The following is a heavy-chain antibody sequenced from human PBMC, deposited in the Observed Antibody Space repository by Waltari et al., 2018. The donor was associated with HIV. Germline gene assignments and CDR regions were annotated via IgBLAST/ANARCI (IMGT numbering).Heavy chain of an antibody. CDR1: GFTFSNYD. Sequence: EVQLVESGGGLVQPGGSLRLSCVASGFTFSNYDMHWVRQVTGKGLEWVSGIGIAGDTYYPDSVKGRFTISRENVKNSLYLQMSSLRAGDTAVYYCARSPVSDYYYYMDVWGRGTTVTVSS. CDR2: IGIAGDT. CDR3: ARSPVSDYYYYMDV. D-gene: IGHD4-17*01. J-gene: IGHJ6*03. V-gene: IGHV3-13*01.